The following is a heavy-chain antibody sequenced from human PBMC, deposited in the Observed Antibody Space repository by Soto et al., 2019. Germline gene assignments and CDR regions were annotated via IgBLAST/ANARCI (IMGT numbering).Heavy chain of an antibody. CDR1: GGSISSGDYY. D-gene: IGHD2-2*01. Sequence: QVQLQESGPGLVKPSQTLSLTCTVSGGSISSGDYYWSWIRQPPGKGLEWIGYIYYSGSTYYNPSLKSRVTISVDTSKNQFSLKLSSVTAADTAVYYCASMVRDGIVVGPAARSDAFDIWGQGTMVTVSS. CDR2: IYYSGST. J-gene: IGHJ3*02. CDR3: ASMVRDGIVVGPAARSDAFDI. V-gene: IGHV4-30-4*01.